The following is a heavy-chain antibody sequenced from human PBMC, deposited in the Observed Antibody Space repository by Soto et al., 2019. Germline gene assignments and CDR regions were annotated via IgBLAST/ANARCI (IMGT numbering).Heavy chain of an antibody. CDR2: INANSGGT. CDR3: ARGRNYYDGTGYFDRDY. V-gene: IGHV1-2*02. J-gene: IGHJ4*02. CDR1: GFSLTDHY. Sequence: ASVKFSCKSSGFSLTDHYLHWVREAPGQGLEWLGWINANSGGTKYAQKFQGRVAMTRDTSITTVYMELSRLRSDDTAVYFCARGRNYYDGTGYFDRDYWGQGNRGTV. D-gene: IGHD3-22*01.